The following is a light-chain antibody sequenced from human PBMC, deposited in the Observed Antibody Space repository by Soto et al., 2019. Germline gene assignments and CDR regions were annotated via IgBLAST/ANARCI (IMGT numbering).Light chain of an antibody. Sequence: DIQMTQSPSTLSASVGDRVTITCRASQSISSRLAWYQQKPGKAPKLLIYDASSLESGVPSRFSGSGSGTEFTLTISSLQPDDFATYYCQQYNSYSKYTFGQGTKVDIK. J-gene: IGKJ2*01. CDR2: DAS. CDR1: QSISSR. CDR3: QQYNSYSKYT. V-gene: IGKV1-5*01.